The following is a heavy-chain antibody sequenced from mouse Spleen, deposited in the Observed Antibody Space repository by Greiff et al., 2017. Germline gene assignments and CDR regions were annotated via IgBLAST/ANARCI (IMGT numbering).Heavy chain of an antibody. J-gene: IGHJ4*01. Sequence: EVQLQQSGPGLVKPSLSLSLTCSVTGYSITSGYYWNWIRQFPGNKLEWMGYISYDGSNNYNPSLKNRISITRDTSKNQFFLKLNSVTTEDTATYYCAREGGYDGDYYAMDYWGQGTSVTVSS. V-gene: IGHV3-6*01. D-gene: IGHD2-2*01. CDR1: GYSITSGYY. CDR2: ISYDGSN. CDR3: AREGGYDGDYYAMDY.